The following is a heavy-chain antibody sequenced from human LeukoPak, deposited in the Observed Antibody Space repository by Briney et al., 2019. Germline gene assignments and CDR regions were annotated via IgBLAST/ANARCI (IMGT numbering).Heavy chain of an antibody. V-gene: IGHV4-59*01. Sequence: SETLSLTCTVSGDSITSNYWNWIRQPTGKELEWIGYISYSGSTNYSPSLKSRVTMAVDTSKNQFSLKLNSVTAADTAVYYCARNVGSVTDYWGQGTLVAVSS. D-gene: IGHD6-25*01. CDR3: ARNVGSVTDY. J-gene: IGHJ4*02. CDR2: ISYSGST. CDR1: GDSITSNY.